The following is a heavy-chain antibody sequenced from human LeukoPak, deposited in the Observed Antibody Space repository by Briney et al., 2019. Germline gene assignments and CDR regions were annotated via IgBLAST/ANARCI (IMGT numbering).Heavy chain of an antibody. CDR2: IHPEGNEK. CDR1: GFSFTNFW. CDR3: ARGDAFSGDH. Sequence: GGSLTLSCAVSGFSFTNFWMSWLRQAPGRGLEWVANIHPEGNEKYHVESVKGRFTISRDNTKNLLFLQMNGLRVEDTAVYYCARGDAFSGDHWGQGTLVTVSS. V-gene: IGHV3-7*04. J-gene: IGHJ4*02.